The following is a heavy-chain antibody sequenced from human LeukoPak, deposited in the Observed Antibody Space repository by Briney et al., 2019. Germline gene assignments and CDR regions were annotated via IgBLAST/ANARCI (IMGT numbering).Heavy chain of an antibody. D-gene: IGHD1-14*01. Sequence: GSLRLSCAASGFTFSRYAMSWVRQAPGKGLEWVSGISGSSDSTYYADSVKGRFTISRDNSKNTLYLEMNRLRAEDTAVYNCAKGSTAAGTPFDSWGQGTLVTVSS. J-gene: IGHJ4*02. CDR3: AKGSTAAGTPFDS. V-gene: IGHV3-23*01. CDR1: GFTFSRYA. CDR2: ISGSSDST.